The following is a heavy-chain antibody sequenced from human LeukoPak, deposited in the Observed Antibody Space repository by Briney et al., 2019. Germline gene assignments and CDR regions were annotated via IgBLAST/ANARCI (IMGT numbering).Heavy chain of an antibody. CDR2: IRYDGSKK. V-gene: IGHV3-30*02. Sequence: GGSLRLSCAASGFTFSSYSMNWVRQAPGKGLEWVAFIRYDGSKKYYADSVKGRFTISRDNSQNTLYLQMNSLRLEDTAVYYCAKGLEAYYYGSGSSNWFDPWGQGTLVTVSS. J-gene: IGHJ5*02. CDR3: AKGLEAYYYGSGSSNWFDP. CDR1: GFTFSSYS. D-gene: IGHD3-10*01.